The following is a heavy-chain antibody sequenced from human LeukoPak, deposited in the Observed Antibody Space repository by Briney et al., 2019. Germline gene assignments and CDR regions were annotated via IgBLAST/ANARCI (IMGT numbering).Heavy chain of an antibody. CDR1: GLTFRNYS. CDR2: INQDGSEE. Sequence: GRSLSLSCAPSGLTFRNYSMLWVRPAPRQGLEWVANINQDGSEEYYVDSVKGRFTISRDNTKNSLYLQMNSLRAEDTAVYYCARGTTVTPHPTPFDYWGQGTLVTVSS. D-gene: IGHD4-17*01. CDR3: ARGTTVTPHPTPFDY. J-gene: IGHJ4*02. V-gene: IGHV3-7*04.